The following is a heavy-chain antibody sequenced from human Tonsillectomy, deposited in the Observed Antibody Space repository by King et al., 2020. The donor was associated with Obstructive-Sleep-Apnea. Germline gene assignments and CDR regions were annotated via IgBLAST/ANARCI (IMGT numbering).Heavy chain of an antibody. CDR3: ARESCSGDSCYPNGFDP. Sequence: QLQESGSGLVKPSQTLSLTCAVSGGSISSGVYSWSWIRQPPGKGLEWIGYIYHSGSTYYNPSLKSRVTVSVDRSKNQFSLKLSSVTAADTAVYYCARESCSGDSCYPNGFDPWGEGTLVTVSS. CDR1: GGSISSGVYS. CDR2: IYHSGST. V-gene: IGHV4-30-2*01. D-gene: IGHD2-15*01. J-gene: IGHJ5*02.